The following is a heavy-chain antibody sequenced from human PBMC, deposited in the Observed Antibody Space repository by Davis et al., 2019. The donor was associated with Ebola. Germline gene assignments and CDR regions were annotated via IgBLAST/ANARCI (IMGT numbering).Heavy chain of an antibody. J-gene: IGHJ4*02. CDR1: GLTFGDYA. V-gene: IGHV3-49*03. Sequence: PGGSLRLSCTASGLTFGDYAMSWFRQAAGKGLEGVGFIRSKAYAGTTDYAASVRDRFTISRDDSKTIAYLQMNSLKTEDTAVYYCARVARGYYDMADYWGQGTLVTVSS. CDR3: ARVARGYYDMADY. D-gene: IGHD3-22*01. CDR2: IRSKAYAGTT.